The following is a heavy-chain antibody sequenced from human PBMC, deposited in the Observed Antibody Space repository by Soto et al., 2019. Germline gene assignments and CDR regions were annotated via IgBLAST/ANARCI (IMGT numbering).Heavy chain of an antibody. CDR2: ISAYNGNT. CDR3: ARDQSSVTHFDY. CDR1: GYTFTGYG. D-gene: IGHD4-17*01. J-gene: IGHJ4*02. Sequence: QVQLVQSGAEVKKPGASVKVSCKASGYTFTGYGISWVRQAPGQGLEWMGWISAYNGNTNYAQKFQGRATMTTDTSTSTAYMELRSLRSDDTAVYYCARDQSSVTHFDYWGQGALVTVSS. V-gene: IGHV1-18*01.